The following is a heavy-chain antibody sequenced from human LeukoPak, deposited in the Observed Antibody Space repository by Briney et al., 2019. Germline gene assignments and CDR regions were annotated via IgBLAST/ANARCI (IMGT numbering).Heavy chain of an antibody. D-gene: IGHD6-13*01. CDR3: ARYSTYSSSWYDTFDI. CDR1: GFTFSSYW. J-gene: IGHJ3*02. CDR2: INQDGSEK. V-gene: IGHV3-7*01. Sequence: GGSLRLSCAASGFTFSSYWMSWVRQAPGKGLEWVANINQDGSEKYYVDSVKGRFTISRDNAKNSLYLQMNSLRAEDTAVYYCARYSTYSSSWYDTFDIWGQGTMVTVSS.